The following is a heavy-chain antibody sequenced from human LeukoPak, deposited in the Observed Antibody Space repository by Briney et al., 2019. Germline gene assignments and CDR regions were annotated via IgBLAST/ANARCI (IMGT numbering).Heavy chain of an antibody. V-gene: IGHV4-31*03. J-gene: IGHJ3*02. CDR2: IYYSGGT. Sequence: PSETLSLTCTVSGGSISSGGYYWSWIRQHPGKGLEWIGYIYYSGGTYYNPSLKSRVTISVDTSKNQFSLKLSSVTAADTAVYYCARDHSSSSWYGMIESDAFDIWGQGTMVTVSS. D-gene: IGHD6-13*01. CDR1: GGSISSGGYY. CDR3: ARDHSSSSWYGMIESDAFDI.